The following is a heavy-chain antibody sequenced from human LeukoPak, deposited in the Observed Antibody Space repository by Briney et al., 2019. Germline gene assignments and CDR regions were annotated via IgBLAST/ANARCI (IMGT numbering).Heavy chain of an antibody. V-gene: IGHV3-23*01. Sequence: GGSLRLSCAASEFTLSTYAMNWVRQAPGKGLEWVSAISGSGGTTYYADSVKGRFTVSRDNSKNTLYLQMNSLRAEDTAVYYCAKDLRARTRLPSFDYWGQGTLVTVSS. CDR2: ISGSGGTT. D-gene: IGHD1-14*01. CDR1: EFTLSTYA. CDR3: AKDLRARTRLPSFDY. J-gene: IGHJ4*02.